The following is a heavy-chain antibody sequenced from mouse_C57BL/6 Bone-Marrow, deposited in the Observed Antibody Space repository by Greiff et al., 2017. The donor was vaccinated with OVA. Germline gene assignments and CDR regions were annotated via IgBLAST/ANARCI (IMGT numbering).Heavy chain of an antibody. CDR3: ARKAYYRDYAMDY. CDR2: INPSSGYT. Sequence: QVQLQQSGAELAKPGASVKLSCKASGYTFTSYWMHWVKQRPGQGLEWIGYINPSSGYTKYNQKFKDKSTLTADKSSRPAYMQLSSLTYKDSAVYYCARKAYYRDYAMDYWGQGTSVTVSS. D-gene: IGHD2-14*01. CDR1: GYTFTSYW. J-gene: IGHJ4*01. V-gene: IGHV1-7*01.